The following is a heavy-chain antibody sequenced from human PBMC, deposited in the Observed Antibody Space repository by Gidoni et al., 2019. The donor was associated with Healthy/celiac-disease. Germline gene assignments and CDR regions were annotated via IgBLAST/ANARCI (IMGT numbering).Heavy chain of an antibody. CDR2: IYWNDDK. D-gene: IGHD3-3*01. CDR1: GFSLSTSGVG. Sequence: QLTLQASGPTLVNPTQTLTLTCTFSGFSLSTSGVGVGWIRQPPGKALEWLALIYWNDDKRYSPSLKSRLTSTKDTSKNQVVLTMTNMDPVDTATYYCAHRHPYYDFWSGDAPYFDYWGQGTLVTVSS. J-gene: IGHJ4*02. V-gene: IGHV2-5*01. CDR3: AHRHPYYDFWSGDAPYFDY.